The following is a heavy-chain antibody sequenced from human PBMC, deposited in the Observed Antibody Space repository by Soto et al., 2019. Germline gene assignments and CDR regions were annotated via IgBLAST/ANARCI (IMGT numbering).Heavy chain of an antibody. CDR1: GFTFSSYA. Sequence: GGSLRLSCAASGFTFSSYAMSWVRQAPGKGLEWVSAISGSGGSTYYADSVKGRFTISRDNSKNTLYLQMNSLRAEDTAVYYCAVFWGYSYGLFDYWGQGTLVTVSS. CDR3: AVFWGYSYGLFDY. J-gene: IGHJ4*02. CDR2: ISGSGGST. D-gene: IGHD5-18*01. V-gene: IGHV3-23*01.